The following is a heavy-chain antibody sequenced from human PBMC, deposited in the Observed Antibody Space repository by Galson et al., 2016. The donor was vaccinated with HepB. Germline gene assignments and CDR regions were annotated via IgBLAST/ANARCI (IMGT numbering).Heavy chain of an antibody. V-gene: IGHV3-33*01. CDR3: ARSRTQMGASFIISY. J-gene: IGHJ4*02. CDR1: GFSFSTYG. Sequence: SLRLSCAASGFSFSTYGMHWVRQAPGKGLEWVAVIWDDGSSKYYAESVKGRFSISRDNSKSTLYLQVDSLRAEDTAVYYCARSRTQMGASFIISYWGQGIQATVSS. CDR2: IWDDGSSK. D-gene: IGHD3-16*02.